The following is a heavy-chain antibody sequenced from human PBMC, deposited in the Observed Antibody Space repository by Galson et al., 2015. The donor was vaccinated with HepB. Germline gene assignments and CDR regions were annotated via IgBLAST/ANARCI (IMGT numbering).Heavy chain of an antibody. V-gene: IGHV1-18*04. J-gene: IGHJ4*02. CDR1: GYTFTDYG. CDR2: ISAHTGDT. CDR3: ARDSRYSSTWYIY. Sequence: SVKVSCKASGYTFTDYGIGWVRQAPGQGLDWMGWISAHTGDTNYAENLQDRVTISIDTSTSTAYMELRSLRSDDTAVYYCARDSRYSSTWYIYWGQGTLVTGSS. D-gene: IGHD2-2*01.